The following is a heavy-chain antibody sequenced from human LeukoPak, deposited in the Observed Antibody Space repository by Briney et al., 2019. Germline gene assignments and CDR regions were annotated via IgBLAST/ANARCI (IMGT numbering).Heavy chain of an antibody. CDR2: IKQDGSEK. V-gene: IGHV3-7*01. J-gene: IGHJ4*02. CDR3: ARDQLGYYYGSGSYYNRRGDDY. Sequence: PGGSLRLSCGASGFTFSSYWMSWVRQAPGKGLEWVANIKQDGSEKYYVDSVKGRFTISRDNAKNSLYLQMNSLRAEDTAVYYCARDQLGYYYGSGSYYNRRGDDYWGQGTLVTVSS. D-gene: IGHD3-10*01. CDR1: GFTFSSYW.